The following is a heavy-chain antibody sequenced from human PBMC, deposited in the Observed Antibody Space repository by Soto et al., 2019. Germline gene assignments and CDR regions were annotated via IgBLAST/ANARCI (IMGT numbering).Heavy chain of an antibody. CDR3: ARGIATGQLDP. CDR1: GYTFTRYT. J-gene: IGHJ5*02. CDR2: SNPDNGNT. Sequence: GASVKVSCKASGYTFTRYTMNWVRQAPGQRLEWMGWSNPDNGNTKSSQKFQDRVIITRDTSASTAYMDLSSLGSEDTAVYYCARGIATGQLDPWGQGTLVTVSS. D-gene: IGHD2-15*01. V-gene: IGHV1-3*01.